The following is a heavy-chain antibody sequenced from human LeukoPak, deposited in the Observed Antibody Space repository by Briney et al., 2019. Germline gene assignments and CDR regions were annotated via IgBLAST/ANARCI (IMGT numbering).Heavy chain of an antibody. Sequence: GGSLRLSCAASGFTFNNYAMGWVRQPPRKGLEWLSAIDGGGDATKYADSVKGRFTISRDNSKNTLSLQMNSLRVEDTAIYYCAKSDCGSDGCKLLNYWGQGILVTVSS. D-gene: IGHD2-21*01. CDR1: GFTFNNYA. CDR2: IDGGGDAT. V-gene: IGHV3-23*01. CDR3: AKSDCGSDGCKLLNY. J-gene: IGHJ4*02.